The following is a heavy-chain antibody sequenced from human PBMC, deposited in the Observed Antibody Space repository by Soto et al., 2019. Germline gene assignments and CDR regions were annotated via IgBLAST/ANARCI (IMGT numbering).Heavy chain of an antibody. CDR2: INSDGSST. CDR1: GFTFSSYW. V-gene: IGHV3-74*01. CDR3: ARDRAENYDFWSVRIPPAFDI. J-gene: IGHJ3*02. D-gene: IGHD3-3*01. Sequence: GGSLRLSCAASGFTFSSYWMHWVRQAPGKGLVWVSRINSDGSSTSYADSVKGRFTISRDNAKNTLYLQMNSLRAEDTAVYYCARDRAENYDFWSVRIPPAFDIWGQGTMVTVSS.